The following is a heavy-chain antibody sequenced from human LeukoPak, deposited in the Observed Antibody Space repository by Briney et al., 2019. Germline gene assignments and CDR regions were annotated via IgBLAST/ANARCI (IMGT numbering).Heavy chain of an antibody. CDR3: ARHRIAAAGSNYYYYGMDV. D-gene: IGHD6-13*01. CDR2: IYPGDSDT. CDR1: GYSFTSYW. J-gene: IGHJ6*02. Sequence: GESLKISCKGSGYSFTSYWIGWVRLMPGKGLEWMGSIYPGDSDTRYSPSFQGQVTLSADKSTSTAYLQWSSLKASDTAMYYCARHRIAAAGSNYYYYGMDVWGQGTTVTVSS. V-gene: IGHV5-51*01.